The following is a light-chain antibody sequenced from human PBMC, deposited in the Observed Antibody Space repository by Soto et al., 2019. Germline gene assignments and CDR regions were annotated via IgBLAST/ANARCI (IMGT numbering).Light chain of an antibody. Sequence: QSVLTQPPSVSGAPVQRVTISGTGTSSHIGAGYDVHWYQQVPGTSPKLLIFVNSNRPSGVPDRFSGSKSGTSASLAITGLQADDESDYYCQSYDNSLSGNVVFGGGTKLTVL. J-gene: IGLJ2*01. CDR3: QSYDNSLSGNVV. V-gene: IGLV1-40*01. CDR1: SSHIGAGYD. CDR2: VNS.